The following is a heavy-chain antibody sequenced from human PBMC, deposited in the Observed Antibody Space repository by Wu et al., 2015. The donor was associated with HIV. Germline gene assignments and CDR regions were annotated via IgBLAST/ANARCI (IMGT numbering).Heavy chain of an antibody. V-gene: IGHV1-69*12. CDR2: IIPLFETS. CDR3: ARVAGSSWYREFDM. Sequence: QVRLVQSGAEVKKPGSSVKVSCKASGGTFSSFALSWVRQAPGQGLEWVGGIIPLFETSHSSQKFRDRVTIIADESTSTGYMELNSLTYDDTAVYYCARVAGSSWYREFDMWGQGTMVTVSS. D-gene: IGHD6-13*01. J-gene: IGHJ3*02. CDR1: GGTFSSFA.